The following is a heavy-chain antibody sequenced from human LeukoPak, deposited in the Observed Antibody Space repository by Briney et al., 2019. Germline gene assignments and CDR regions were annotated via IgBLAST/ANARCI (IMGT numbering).Heavy chain of an antibody. CDR3: ARGDGYNSYYFDY. CDR2: ISSSSSYI. V-gene: IGHV3-21*01. J-gene: IGHJ4*02. D-gene: IGHD5-24*01. CDR1: GFTFSSYN. Sequence: GGSLRLSCAASGFTFSSYNMNWVRQAPGKGLEWVSSISSSSSYIYYADSVKGRFTISRDNAKNSLYLQMNSLRAEDTAVYYCARGDGYNSYYFDYWGQGTLVTVSS.